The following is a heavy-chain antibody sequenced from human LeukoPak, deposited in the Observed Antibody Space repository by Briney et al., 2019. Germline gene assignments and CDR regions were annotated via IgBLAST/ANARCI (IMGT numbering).Heavy chain of an antibody. CDR1: GLNVCSPY. J-gene: IGHJ3*01. CDR2: INSCGTT. V-gene: IGHV3-66*01. CDR3: ARDWTDAQKNAFDS. Sequence: PGGSLRLSCAASGLNVCSPYLNRFLQAPGKGLEWVSLINSCGTTYYPASLKGRFTIARDNSKNTLILQMNSFRVVDQGVYYCARDWTDAQKNAFDSWGQSTMVTVSS. D-gene: IGHD1-1*01.